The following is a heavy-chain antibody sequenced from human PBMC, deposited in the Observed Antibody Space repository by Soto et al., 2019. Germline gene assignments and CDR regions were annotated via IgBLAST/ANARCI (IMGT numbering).Heavy chain of an antibody. D-gene: IGHD1-26*01. CDR3: ATEGSFCASGAFFDY. Sequence: QVQLVQSGAEVKKPGSSVKVSCKASGGTFSSYTISWVRQAPGQGLEWMGRIIPILGIANYAQKFQGRVTIAADKSTSPGYRERSSLRSADPAAYYCATEGSFCASGAFFDYWGQGTLVTVSS. CDR2: IIPILGIA. J-gene: IGHJ4*02. V-gene: IGHV1-69*08. CDR1: GGTFSSYT.